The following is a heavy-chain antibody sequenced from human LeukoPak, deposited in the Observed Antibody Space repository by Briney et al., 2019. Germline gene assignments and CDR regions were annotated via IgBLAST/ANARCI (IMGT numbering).Heavy chain of an antibody. Sequence: GASVKVSCKASGYTFINYALHWGRQAPGQRLEWMGWTNGATGNTKFSQDFEGRLTITIDTSEGTAYMKLSSLRSEDTAVYYCARSPGGNASTWLDYWGQGTLVTVSS. V-gene: IGHV1-3*02. CDR2: TNGATGNT. CDR3: ARSPGGNASTWLDY. CDR1: GYTFINYA. D-gene: IGHD4-23*01. J-gene: IGHJ4*02.